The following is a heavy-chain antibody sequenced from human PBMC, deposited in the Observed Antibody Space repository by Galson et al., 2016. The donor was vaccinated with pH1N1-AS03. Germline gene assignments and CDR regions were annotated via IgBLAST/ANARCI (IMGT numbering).Heavy chain of an antibody. J-gene: IGHJ4*02. CDR3: ARGIPFLGSSWYEDS. D-gene: IGHD6-13*01. CDR2: ISHSGIT. V-gene: IGHV4-34*01. Sequence: ETLSLTCTVSGGSLTDYQWSWIRQSPGKGLEWIGEISHSGITDYNPSLKSRVSISVDTSKDQFSLNLSSMTAADAAVYYCARGIPFLGSSWYEDSWGQGTLVIVSS. CDR1: GGSLTDYQ.